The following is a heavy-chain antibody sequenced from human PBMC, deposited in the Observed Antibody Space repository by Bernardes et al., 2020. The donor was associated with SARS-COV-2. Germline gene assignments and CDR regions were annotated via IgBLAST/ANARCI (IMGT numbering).Heavy chain of an antibody. CDR3: ARGWSNEAFDI. Sequence: LSITCSVSGGSVSSGGYYWRWIRQHPGTGLEWIGHIYYSWSTSYSPSLKSRITISLDTSKNQFSLKLNSVTAADTAVYYCARGWSNEAFDIWGQGTLVTDSS. J-gene: IGHJ3*02. CDR1: GGSVSSGGYY. CDR2: IYYSWST. D-gene: IGHD3-3*01. V-gene: IGHV4-31*03.